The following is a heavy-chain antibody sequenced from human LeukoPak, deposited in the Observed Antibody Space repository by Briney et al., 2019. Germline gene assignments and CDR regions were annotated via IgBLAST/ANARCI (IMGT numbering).Heavy chain of an antibody. Sequence: SETLSLTCTVSGGSISSSSYYWGGIRQPPGKGLEWIGSIYYSGSTYYNPSLKSRVTISVDTSKNQFSLKLSSVTAADTAVYYCVSIVSSGWADYWGQGTLVTVSS. CDR2: IYYSGST. CDR3: VSIVSSGWADY. D-gene: IGHD6-19*01. CDR1: GGSISSSSYY. J-gene: IGHJ4*02. V-gene: IGHV4-39*01.